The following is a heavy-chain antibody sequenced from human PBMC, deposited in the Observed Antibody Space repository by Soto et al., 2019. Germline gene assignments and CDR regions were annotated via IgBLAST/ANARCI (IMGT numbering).Heavy chain of an antibody. CDR3: ARCSTTTVDNWFDP. CDR2: IYYSGST. D-gene: IGHD4-4*01. Sequence: KPSETLSLTCTVSGGSISSGGYYWSWIRQHPGKGLEWIGYIYYSGSTYYNPSLKSRVNISVDTSKHQFSLKLSSVTAADTAVYYCARCSTTTVDNWFDPWGQGTLVTVSS. CDR1: GGSISSGGYY. J-gene: IGHJ5*02. V-gene: IGHV4-31*03.